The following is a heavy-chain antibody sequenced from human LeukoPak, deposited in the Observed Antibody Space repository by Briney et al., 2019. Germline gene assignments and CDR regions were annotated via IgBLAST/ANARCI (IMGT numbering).Heavy chain of an antibody. Sequence: ASVKVSCKASGYTFTSYDINWVRQATGQGLEWMGWMNPNSGNTGYAQKFQGRITITRNTSIRTACMELSSLRSEDTAVYYCARLFQRNELNYYDSSGYSLGYWGQGTLVTVSS. J-gene: IGHJ4*02. V-gene: IGHV1-8*03. D-gene: IGHD3-22*01. CDR2: MNPNSGNT. CDR1: GYTFTSYD. CDR3: ARLFQRNELNYYDSSGYSLGY.